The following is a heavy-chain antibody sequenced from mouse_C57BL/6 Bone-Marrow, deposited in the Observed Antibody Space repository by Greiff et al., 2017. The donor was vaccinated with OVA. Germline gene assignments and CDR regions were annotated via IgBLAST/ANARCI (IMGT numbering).Heavy chain of an antibody. CDR1: GFTFSDYY. CDR2: ISNGGGST. Sequence: EVKLVESGGGLVQPGGSLKLSCAASGFTFSDYYMYWVRQTPEKRLEWVAYISNGGGSTYYPDTVKGRFTISRDNAKNTLYLQMSRLKSEDTAMYYCARLEGIYYGYPYYAMDYWGQGTSVTVSS. V-gene: IGHV5-12*01. CDR3: ARLEGIYYGYPYYAMDY. J-gene: IGHJ4*01. D-gene: IGHD2-2*01.